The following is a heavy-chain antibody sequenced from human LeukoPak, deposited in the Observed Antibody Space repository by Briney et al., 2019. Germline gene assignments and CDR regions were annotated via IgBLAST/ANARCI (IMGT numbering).Heavy chain of an antibody. D-gene: IGHD3-22*01. J-gene: IGHJ3*02. V-gene: IGHV1-69*13. CDR3: AGFFYDNSGDAFDI. Sequence: SVKVSCKASGGSFTFTSHAISWVRQAPGQGLEWMGGLIPIYGSANYAQKFQGRATITSDESTRTVFMELSSLRPEDSAVYYCAGFFYDNSGDAFDIWGQGTMVTVSS. CDR2: LIPIYGSA. CDR1: GGSFTFTSHA.